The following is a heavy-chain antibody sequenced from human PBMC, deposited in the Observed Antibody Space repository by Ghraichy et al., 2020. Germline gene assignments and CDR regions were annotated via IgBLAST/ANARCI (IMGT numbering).Heavy chain of an antibody. Sequence: LSLTCAASGFTVSSNYMSWVRQAPGKGLEWVSVIYSGGSTYYADSVKGRFTISRDNSKNTLYLQMNSLRAEDTAVYYCARTVRGWNFDYWGQGTLVTVSS. J-gene: IGHJ4*02. CDR1: GFTVSSNY. D-gene: IGHD6-19*01. V-gene: IGHV3-53*01. CDR3: ARTVRGWNFDY. CDR2: IYSGGST.